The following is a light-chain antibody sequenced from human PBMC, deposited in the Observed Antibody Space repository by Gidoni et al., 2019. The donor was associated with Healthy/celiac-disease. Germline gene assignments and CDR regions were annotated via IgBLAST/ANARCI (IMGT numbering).Light chain of an antibody. J-gene: IGKJ4*01. V-gene: IGKV1-39*01. Sequence: IQMPQSPSSLSASVGDRVTITCRASQRISSYLNWYQQKPGKAPKLLIDAASSLQSGVPSRLSGSGSETDFTITISSLQPEDFATYYCQQSYSTPLTFGGGTKVEIK. CDR2: AAS. CDR1: QRISSY. CDR3: QQSYSTPLT.